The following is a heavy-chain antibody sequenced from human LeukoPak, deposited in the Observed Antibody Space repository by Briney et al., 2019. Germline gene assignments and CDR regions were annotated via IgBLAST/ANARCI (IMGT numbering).Heavy chain of an antibody. V-gene: IGHV1-18*01. CDR1: GYTFTSYG. Sequence: GASVKVSCKASGYTFTSYGISWVRQAPGQGLEWMGWISAYNGNTNYAQKLQGRVTMTRDMSTSTVYMELSSLRSEDTAVYYCARERDPYYYDSSGYYTDAFDIWGQGTMVTVSS. CDR2: ISAYNGNT. CDR3: ARERDPYYYDSSGYYTDAFDI. D-gene: IGHD3-22*01. J-gene: IGHJ3*02.